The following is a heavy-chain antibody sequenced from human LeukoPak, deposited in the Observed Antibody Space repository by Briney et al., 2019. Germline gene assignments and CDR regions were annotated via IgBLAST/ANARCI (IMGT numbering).Heavy chain of an antibody. Sequence: GGSLRLSCAASGFTFSSYSMNWVRQAPGKGLEWVSSISSSSSYIYYADSVKGRFTISRDNTKNSIYLQMNSLRVGDTALYYCVREYYYNYSGHRALAYWGQGSPVTVSP. J-gene: IGHJ4*02. V-gene: IGHV3-21*04. D-gene: IGHD3-22*01. CDR2: ISSSSSYI. CDR1: GFTFSSYS. CDR3: VREYYYNYSGHRALAY.